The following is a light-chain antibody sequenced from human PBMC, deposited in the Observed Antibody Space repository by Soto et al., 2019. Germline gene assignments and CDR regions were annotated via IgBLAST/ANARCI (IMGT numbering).Light chain of an antibody. CDR3: QHRSSWPLT. Sequence: EIVMTQSPATLSVSPGERATLSCRASQSVSGNLAWYQQKPGQAPRLLIYGASTRATGIPARFSGSGSGTDFTLTISSLQSEDFAVYFCQHRSSWPLTFGGGTKVEI. V-gene: IGKV3-15*01. J-gene: IGKJ4*01. CDR2: GAS. CDR1: QSVSGN.